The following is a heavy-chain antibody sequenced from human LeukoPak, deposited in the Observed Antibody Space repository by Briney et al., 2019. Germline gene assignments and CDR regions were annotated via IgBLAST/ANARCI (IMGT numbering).Heavy chain of an antibody. CDR3: AKSEIGNYYYDSSGYYYDDY. CDR2: IRYDGSNK. Sequence: GGSLRLSCAASGFTFSSSGMHWVRQAPGKGLEWVTFIRYDGSNKYYADSVKGRFTISRDNSKNTLYLQMNSLRAEDTAVYYCAKSEIGNYYYDSSGYYYDDYWGQGTLVTVSS. D-gene: IGHD3-22*01. V-gene: IGHV3-30*02. CDR1: GFTFSSSG. J-gene: IGHJ4*02.